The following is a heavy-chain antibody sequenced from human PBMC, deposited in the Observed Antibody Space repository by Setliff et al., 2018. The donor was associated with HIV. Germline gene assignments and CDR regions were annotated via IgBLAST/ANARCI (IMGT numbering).Heavy chain of an antibody. CDR3: AAARTTGIYTKTFAF. CDR1: GGSIRSESHS. D-gene: IGHD1-1*01. Sequence: SETLSLTCTVSGGSIRSESHSWSWIRQPAGKGLEWIGHIYASGSATYNPSLKSRVAISIDTSNNHFSLKLRSVAAADTAVFFCAAARTTGIYTKTFAFWGQGTPVTVS. CDR2: IYASGSA. V-gene: IGHV4-61*09. J-gene: IGHJ4*02.